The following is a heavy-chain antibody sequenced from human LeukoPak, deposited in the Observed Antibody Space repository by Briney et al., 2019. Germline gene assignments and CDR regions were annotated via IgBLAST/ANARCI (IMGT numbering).Heavy chain of an antibody. Sequence: GGSLRLSCAASGFTFSTYSMNWVRQAPGKGLEWVSSISSRSTYIYYAASVKGRFTISRDNAKNSLYLEMNSLRAEDTAVYYCARPFTSGWYPFDYWGQGTLVTVSS. CDR3: ARPFTSGWYPFDY. CDR2: ISSRSTYI. J-gene: IGHJ4*02. CDR1: GFTFSTYS. V-gene: IGHV3-21*01. D-gene: IGHD6-19*01.